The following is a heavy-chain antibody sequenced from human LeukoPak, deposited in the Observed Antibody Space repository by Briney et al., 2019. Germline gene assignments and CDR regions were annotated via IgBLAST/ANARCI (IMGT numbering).Heavy chain of an antibody. V-gene: IGHV3-23*01. J-gene: IGHJ4*02. Sequence: QTGGSLRLSCAASGFTFSSYGMSWVRQAPGKGLEWVSAIIGSGGSTYYADSVKGRSTISRDNSKNTLYLQMNSLRAEDTAVYYCAKTRTTNYDILTGYYREVDYWGQGTLVTVSS. D-gene: IGHD3-9*01. CDR3: AKTRTTNYDILTGYYREVDY. CDR1: GFTFSSYG. CDR2: IIGSGGST.